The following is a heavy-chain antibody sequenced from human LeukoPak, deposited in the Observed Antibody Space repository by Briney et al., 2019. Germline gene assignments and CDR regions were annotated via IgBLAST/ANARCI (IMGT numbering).Heavy chain of an antibody. D-gene: IGHD3-10*01. CDR3: ARGWDTMVRGVRNWFDP. V-gene: IGHV4-34*01. Sequence: TSETLSLTCAVYGGSFSGYYWSWIRQPPGKGLEWIGEINHSGSTNYNPSLKSRVTISVDTSKNQFSLKLSSVTAADTAVYYCARGWDTMVRGVRNWFDPWGQGTLVTVSS. CDR1: GGSFSGYY. J-gene: IGHJ5*02. CDR2: INHSGST.